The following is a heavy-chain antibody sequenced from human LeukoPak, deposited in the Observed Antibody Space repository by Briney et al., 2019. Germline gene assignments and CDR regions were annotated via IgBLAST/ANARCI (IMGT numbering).Heavy chain of an antibody. D-gene: IGHD3-10*01. J-gene: IGHJ4*02. CDR1: GGTFSSYA. CDR3: ARELYYYGSGGGFDY. V-gene: IGHV1-18*01. CDR2: ISAYNGNT. Sequence: ASVKVSCKASGGTFSSYAISWVRQAPGQGLEWMGWISAYNGNTNYAQKLQGRVTMTTDTSTSTAYMELRSLRSDDTAVYYCARELYYYGSGGGFDYWGQGTLVTVSS.